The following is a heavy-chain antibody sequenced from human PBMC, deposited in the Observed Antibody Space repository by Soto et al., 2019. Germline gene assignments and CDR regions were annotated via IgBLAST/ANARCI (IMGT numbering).Heavy chain of an antibody. CDR2: IIPIFGTA. J-gene: IGHJ4*02. D-gene: IGHD1-7*01. CDR3: ELLEGRSPLDY. V-gene: IGHV1-69*13. Sequence: SVKGSCKASGGTFSSYAISWVRQAPGQGLEWMGGIIPIFGTANYAQKFQGRVTITADESTSTAYMELSSLRSEDTAVHYCELLEGRSPLDYWGQGTLVTVSS. CDR1: GGTFSSYA.